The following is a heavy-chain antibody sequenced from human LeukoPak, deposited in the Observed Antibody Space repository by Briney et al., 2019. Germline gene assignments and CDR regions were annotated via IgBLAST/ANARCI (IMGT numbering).Heavy chain of an antibody. D-gene: IGHD2-2*01. CDR2: TGSTGVST. J-gene: IGHJ4*02. CDR3: AKDPGVVPAHYFDY. Sequence: GRSLRLSCAASGFTFSSYAMNWVRHAPGKWLEWVSGTGSTGVSTFYADSVKGRFTVSRDNSKNTLSLQMNSLRAEDTAVYYCAKDPGVVPAHYFDYWGQGTLVTVSS. V-gene: IGHV3-23*01. CDR1: GFTFSSYA.